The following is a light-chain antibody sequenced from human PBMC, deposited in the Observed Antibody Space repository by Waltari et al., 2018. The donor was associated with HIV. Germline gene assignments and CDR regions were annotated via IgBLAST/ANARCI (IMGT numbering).Light chain of an antibody. CDR3: QQYYGTPLT. CDR2: WAS. Sequence: DIVMTQSPDSLAVSLGERAPINCKSSQSVLYNSNNKNYLAWYQRKPGQPPKLLIYWASTRESGVPDRFSGSGSGTDFTLTISSLQAEDVAVYYCQQYYGTPLTFGGGTKVEIK. CDR1: QSVLYNSNNKNY. J-gene: IGKJ4*01. V-gene: IGKV4-1*01.